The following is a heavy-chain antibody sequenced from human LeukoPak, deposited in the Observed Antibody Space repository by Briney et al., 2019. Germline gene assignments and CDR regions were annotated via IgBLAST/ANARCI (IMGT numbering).Heavy chain of an antibody. CDR2: ISGSGGST. CDR3: AKGGYCSSTSCSLHAFDI. D-gene: IGHD2-2*01. CDR1: GFTFSSYA. J-gene: IGHJ3*02. Sequence: GGSLRLSCAASGFTFSSYAMSWVRQAPGKGLEWVSAISGSGGSTYYADSVKGRFTISRDNSKNTLYLQMNSLRAEDTAVYYCAKGGYCSSTSCSLHAFDIWGQGTMVTVSS. V-gene: IGHV3-23*01.